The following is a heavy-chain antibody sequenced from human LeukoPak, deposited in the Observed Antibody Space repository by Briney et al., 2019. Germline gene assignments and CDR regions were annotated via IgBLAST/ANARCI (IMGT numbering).Heavy chain of an antibody. CDR2: IITLSATYL. V-gene: IGHV3-21*01. D-gene: IGHD3-9*01. Sequence: GGSLRLSCVASGFTFSSYSMNWVRQGPGRRLEWVSSIITLSATYLYYADSVKGRFTISRDNAKNSLYLQMDSLRAEDTAVYYCARDFDRAGDYHHFDSWGQGTLVTVSS. CDR1: GFTFSSYS. J-gene: IGHJ4*02. CDR3: ARDFDRAGDYHHFDS.